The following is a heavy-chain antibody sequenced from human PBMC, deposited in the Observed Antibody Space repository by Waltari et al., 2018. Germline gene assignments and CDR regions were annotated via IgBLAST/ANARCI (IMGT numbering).Heavy chain of an antibody. J-gene: IGHJ4*02. CDR1: GGSFSGYY. D-gene: IGHD6-6*01. Sequence: QVQLQQWGAGLLKPSETLSLTCAVYGGSFSGYYWSWIRQPPGKGLEWIGEINHSGSTNYNPSLKSRVTISVDTSKNQFSLKLSSVTAADTAVYYCARASSSSAFGVDYWGQGTLVTVSS. CDR3: ARASSSSAFGVDY. V-gene: IGHV4-34*01. CDR2: INHSGST.